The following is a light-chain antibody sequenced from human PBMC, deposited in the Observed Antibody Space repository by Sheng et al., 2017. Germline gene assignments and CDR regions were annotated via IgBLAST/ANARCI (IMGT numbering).Light chain of an antibody. CDR1: QSVSSSY. CDR3: QQYTLPQT. Sequence: EIVLTQSPGTLSLSPGERATLSCRASQSVSSSYLAWYQQKPGQAPRLLIYGASNRATGIPEKFSGAGSGTDFSLTITRLEPEDFAVYFCQQYTLPQTFGQGTKLEIK. CDR2: GAS. V-gene: IGKV3-20*01. J-gene: IGKJ2*01.